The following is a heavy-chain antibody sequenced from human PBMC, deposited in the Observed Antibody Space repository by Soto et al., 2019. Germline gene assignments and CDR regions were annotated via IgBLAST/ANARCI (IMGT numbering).Heavy chain of an antibody. CDR3: ARPGPDYASSWWAFDD. CDR2: ISSSSSTI. Sequence: GGSLRLSCAASGFTFSSYSMNWVRQAPGKGLEWVSYISSSSSTIYYADSVKGRFTISRDNAKNSLYLQMNSLRDEDTAVYYCARPGPDYASSWWAFDDWGQGTLVPVAS. CDR1: GFTFSSYS. J-gene: IGHJ4*02. V-gene: IGHV3-48*02. D-gene: IGHD4-17*01.